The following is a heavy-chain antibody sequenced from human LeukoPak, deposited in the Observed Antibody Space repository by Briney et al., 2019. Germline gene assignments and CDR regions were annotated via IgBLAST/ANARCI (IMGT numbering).Heavy chain of an antibody. Sequence: PSQTLSLTCTVSGGSISSGGYYWSWIRQHPGKGLEWIGYIYYSGSTHYNPSLKSRVTISVDTSKNQFSLKLSSVTAADTAVYYCARDSPYYYGMDVWGQGTTVTVSS. J-gene: IGHJ6*02. CDR3: ARDSPYYYGMDV. CDR2: IYYSGST. CDR1: GGSISSGGYY. V-gene: IGHV4-31*03.